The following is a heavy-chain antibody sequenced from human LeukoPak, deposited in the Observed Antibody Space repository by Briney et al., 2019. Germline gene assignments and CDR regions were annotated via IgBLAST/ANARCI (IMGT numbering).Heavy chain of an antibody. CDR3: ARDVGIAAAGWNY. J-gene: IGHJ4*02. D-gene: IGHD6-13*01. CDR2: ISAYNGNT. V-gene: IGHV1-18*04. Sequence: VKVSYKASGYTLIGYGSRSVRPAPGQGLEWMGWISAYNGNTNYAQKLQGRVTMTTDTSTSTAYMELRSLRSDDTAVYYCARDVGIAAAGWNYWGQGTLVTVSS. CDR1: GYTLIGYG.